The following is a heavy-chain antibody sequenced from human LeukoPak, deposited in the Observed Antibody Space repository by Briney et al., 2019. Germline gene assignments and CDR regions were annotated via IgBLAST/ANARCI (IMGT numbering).Heavy chain of an antibody. J-gene: IGHJ4*02. CDR3: ARPLSDYYDNPPV. CDR1: GGSISSSNYY. D-gene: IGHD3-22*01. V-gene: IGHV4-39*01. CDR2: IYYSGST. Sequence: NPSETLSLTCSVSGGSISSSNYYWVWIRQPPGKGLEWIGSIYYSGSTFYNPSLKSRVTISVDTSKNQFSLKLSSVTAADTAVYYCARPLSDYYDNPPVWGQGTLVTVSS.